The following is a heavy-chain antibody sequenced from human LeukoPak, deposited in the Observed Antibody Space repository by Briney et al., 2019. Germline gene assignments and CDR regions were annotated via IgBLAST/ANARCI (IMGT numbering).Heavy chain of an antibody. CDR2: ISVYNGDT. Sequence: ASVKVSCKASGYTFRTFGINWVRQAPGQGLEGMGWISVYNGDTKYAQKSQGRVPMTTYTSTNTTYMEVRSLTFDDTAVYYCARDHMAARPGWFDAWGQGTLVTVSA. V-gene: IGHV1-18*01. J-gene: IGHJ5*02. CDR1: GYTFRTFG. D-gene: IGHD6-6*01. CDR3: ARDHMAARPGWFDA.